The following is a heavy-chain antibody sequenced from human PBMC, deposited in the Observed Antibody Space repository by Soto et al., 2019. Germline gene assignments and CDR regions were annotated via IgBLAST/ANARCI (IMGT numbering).Heavy chain of an antibody. Sequence: GASVKVSCMASGFTFTSSAFQWVRQARGQRLEWIGWIAVGSGYTNYAQRFQDRVTLTRDMSTATTYMELSRLTSEDTAIYYCAADATAWQQMVPSDYWGQGTLVTVS. CDR2: IAVGSGYT. D-gene: IGHD2-8*01. J-gene: IGHJ4*02. V-gene: IGHV1-58*01. CDR1: GFTFTSSA. CDR3: AADATAWQQMVPSDY.